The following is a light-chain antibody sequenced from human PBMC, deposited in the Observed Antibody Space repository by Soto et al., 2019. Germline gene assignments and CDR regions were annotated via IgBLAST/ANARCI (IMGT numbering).Light chain of an antibody. CDR1: SSDVGGYNY. CDR2: EVN. CDR3: CSYGGSSNV. V-gene: IGLV2-8*01. Sequence: QSALTQPPSASGSPGQSVAISCTGTSSDVGGYNYVSWYQQHPGKAPKLMIYEVNKRPSGVPDRFSGSKSGNTASLTVSGLQAEDAADYYGCSYGGSSNVFGTGTKLTVL. J-gene: IGLJ1*01.